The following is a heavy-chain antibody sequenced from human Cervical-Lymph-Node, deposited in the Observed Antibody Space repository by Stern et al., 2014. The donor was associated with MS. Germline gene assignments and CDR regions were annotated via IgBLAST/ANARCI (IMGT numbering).Heavy chain of an antibody. CDR1: GGTFSSYA. Sequence: QVQLVQSGAEVKKPGSSVKVSCKASGGTFSSYAISWERQATGPGLEWMGGIIPIFGTANYAQKVQGRVTITADESTSTAYMELSSLRSEDTAVYYCARGELKEGLVRGMDVWGQGTTVTVSS. V-gene: IGHV1-69*01. CDR3: ARGELKEGLVRGMDV. D-gene: IGHD1-26*01. CDR2: IIPIFGTA. J-gene: IGHJ6*02.